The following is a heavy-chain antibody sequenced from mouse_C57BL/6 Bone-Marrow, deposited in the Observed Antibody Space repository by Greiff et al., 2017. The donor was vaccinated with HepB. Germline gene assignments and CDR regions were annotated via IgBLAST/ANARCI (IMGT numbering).Heavy chain of an antibody. CDR1: GYSFTDYN. CDR3: ARSGYGSSYWYFDV. CDR2: INPNYGTT. J-gene: IGHJ1*03. Sequence: VQLQQSGPELVKPGASVKISCKASGYSFTDYNMNWVKQSNGKSLEWIGVINPNYGTTSYNQKFKGKATLTVDQSSSTAYMQLNSLTSEDSAVYYWARSGYGSSYWYFDVWGTGTTVTVSS. D-gene: IGHD1-1*01. V-gene: IGHV1-39*01.